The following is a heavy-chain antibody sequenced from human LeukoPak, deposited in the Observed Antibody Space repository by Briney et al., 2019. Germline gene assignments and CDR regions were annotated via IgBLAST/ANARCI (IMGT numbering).Heavy chain of an antibody. Sequence: SETLSLTCAVYGGSFSGYHWSWIRQPPGKGLEWTGEINHSGSTNYNPSLKSRVTISVDTSKNQFSLKLSSVTAADTAVYCCARGRLVSGGSGNWFGPWGQGTLVTVSS. J-gene: IGHJ5*02. CDR1: GGSFSGYH. CDR3: ARGRLVSGGSGNWFGP. V-gene: IGHV4-34*01. CDR2: INHSGST. D-gene: IGHD2-15*01.